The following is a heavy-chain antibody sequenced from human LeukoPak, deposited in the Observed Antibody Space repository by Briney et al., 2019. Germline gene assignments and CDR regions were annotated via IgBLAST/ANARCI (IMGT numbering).Heavy chain of an antibody. J-gene: IGHJ4*02. CDR1: GFTFSSYW. CDR2: IKQDGSEK. CDR3: ARTYSGGWSASDY. V-gene: IGHV3-7*03. Sequence: PGGSLRLSCAASGFTFSSYWMSWVRQAPGKGLEWVANIKQDGSEKYYVDSVKGRFTISRDNAKNSLYLQMNSLRAEDTALYYCARTYSGGWSASDYWGQGTLVAVSS. D-gene: IGHD6-19*01.